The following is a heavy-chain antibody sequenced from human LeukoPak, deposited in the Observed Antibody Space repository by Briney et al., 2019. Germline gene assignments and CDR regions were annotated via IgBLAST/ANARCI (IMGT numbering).Heavy chain of an antibody. CDR3: AREDIRLDYFDY. Sequence: RGSLRLSCAASGFTLSSYWMHWVRQAPGKGLVWVSGINTDGSSTSYADSVRGRFTISRDDAKNSLYLQMNSLRAEDTAVYYCAREDIRLDYFDYWGQGTLVTVSS. CDR1: GFTLSSYW. CDR2: INTDGSST. J-gene: IGHJ4*02. V-gene: IGHV3-74*01. D-gene: IGHD6-19*01.